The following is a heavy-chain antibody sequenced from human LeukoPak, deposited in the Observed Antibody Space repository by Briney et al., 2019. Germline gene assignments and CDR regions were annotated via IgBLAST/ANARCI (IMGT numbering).Heavy chain of an antibody. CDR1: GFTFTKYD. J-gene: IGHJ4*02. Sequence: GSLRLSCVASGFTFTKYDMHWVRQPPGKSLQWVSSIGTSGDAYSLDSVKGRFTISREDATNSLHLQMSSLRAEDTAVYYCAKGAAYSTTGRPYYFDYWGQGILVTVSS. V-gene: IGHV3-13*01. CDR3: AKGAAYSTTGRPYYFDY. D-gene: IGHD2-2*01. CDR2: IGTSGDA.